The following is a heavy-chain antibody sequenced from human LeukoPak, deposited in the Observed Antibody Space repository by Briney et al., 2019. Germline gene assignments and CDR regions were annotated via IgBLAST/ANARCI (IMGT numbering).Heavy chain of an antibody. D-gene: IGHD2-15*01. V-gene: IGHV3-23*01. Sequence: GGSLRLSCAASGFTFSSYAMSWVRQAPGKGLEWVSAIGGGGNGFTTYYGEFMKGRFTISRDNSKNTLYLQMNSLRAEDTAVYYCARDLVRFGGRYDHWGQGTLVTVSS. CDR1: GFTFSSYA. J-gene: IGHJ5*02. CDR3: ARDLVRFGGRYDH. CDR2: IGGGGNGFTT.